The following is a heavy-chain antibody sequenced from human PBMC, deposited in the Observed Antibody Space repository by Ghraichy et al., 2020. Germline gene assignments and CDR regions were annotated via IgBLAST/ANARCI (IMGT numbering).Heavy chain of an antibody. D-gene: IGHD3-22*01. CDR3: ARMSYDSSGYYGFGYYYYYYGMDV. J-gene: IGHJ6*02. CDR2: ISAYNGNT. Sequence: ASVKVSCKASGYTFTSYGISWVRQAPGQGLEWMGWISAYNGNTNYAQKLQGRVTMTPDTSTSTAYMELRSLRSDDTAVYYCARMSYDSSGYYGFGYYYYYYGMDVWGQGTTVTVSS. CDR1: GYTFTSYG. V-gene: IGHV1-18*04.